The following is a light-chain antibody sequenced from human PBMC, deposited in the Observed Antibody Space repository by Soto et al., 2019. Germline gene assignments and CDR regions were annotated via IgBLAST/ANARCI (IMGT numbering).Light chain of an antibody. V-gene: IGKV3-20*01. J-gene: IGKJ5*01. CDR3: QQYGTSPPID. CDR2: GAS. Sequence: EIVLTQSPGTLSLSPGERATLFCRASQSVSSSYLAWYQQKPGQAPRLLIYGASSSATGIPDRFSGSGSGTDFTLTITRLEPEDFAVYYCQQYGTSPPIDFGQGKRLEIK. CDR1: QSVSSSY.